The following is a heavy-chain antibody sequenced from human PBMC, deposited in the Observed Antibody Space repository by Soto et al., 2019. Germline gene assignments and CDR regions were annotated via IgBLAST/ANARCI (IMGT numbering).Heavy chain of an antibody. CDR1: GFTFSSYA. V-gene: IGHV3-23*01. CDR2: ISGSGGST. Sequence: GGSLRLSCAASGFTFSSYAMSWVRQAPGKGLEWVSAISGSGGSTYYADSVKGRFTITADESTSTAYMELSSLRSEDTAVYYCAHSSYSSSWYNWFDPWGQGTLVTVSS. D-gene: IGHD6-13*01. J-gene: IGHJ5*02. CDR3: AHSSYSSSWYNWFDP.